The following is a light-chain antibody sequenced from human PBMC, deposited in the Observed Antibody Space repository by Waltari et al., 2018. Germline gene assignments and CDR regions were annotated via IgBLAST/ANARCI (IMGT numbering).Light chain of an antibody. Sequence: QSALTQPASVSGSPGQSLTISCAGSSSDLGTYDFVTWYQQLPGTVPKLILFDVNKRPSGISARFSGSTSGNTASLTISGLLPEDEADYFFLSYTTSYTWLFGGGTRVTVL. CDR3: LSYTTSYTWL. J-gene: IGLJ3*02. CDR1: SSDLGTYDF. CDR2: DVN. V-gene: IGLV2-14*03.